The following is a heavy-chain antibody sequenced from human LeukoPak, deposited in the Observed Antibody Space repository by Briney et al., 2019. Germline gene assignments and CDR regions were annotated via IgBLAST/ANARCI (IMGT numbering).Heavy chain of an antibody. CDR2: IKQDGSEK. J-gene: IGHJ4*02. V-gene: IGHV3-7*01. CDR3: AREWEVLKFDY. D-gene: IGHD1-26*01. CDR1: GFTFSSYW. Sequence: QPGGSLRLSCAASGFTFSSYWMSWVRQAPGKGLEWVANIKQDGSEKYYVDSVKGRFTISRANAKNSLYLQMNSLRAEDTAVYYCAREWEVLKFDYWGQGTLVTVSS.